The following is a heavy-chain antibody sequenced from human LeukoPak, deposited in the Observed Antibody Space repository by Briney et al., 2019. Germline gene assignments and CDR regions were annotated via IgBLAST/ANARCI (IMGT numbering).Heavy chain of an antibody. J-gene: IGHJ4*02. D-gene: IGHD3-10*01. V-gene: IGHV3-7*01. CDR3: ARVDPYYYGSGSYSYYFDY. Sequence: GGSLRLSCAASGFTFSSYWMSWVRQAPGKGLERVANIKQDGSEKYYVDSVKGRFTISRDNAKNSLYLQMNSLRAEDTAVYYCARVDPYYYGSGSYSYYFDYWGQGTLVTVSS. CDR1: GFTFSSYW. CDR2: IKQDGSEK.